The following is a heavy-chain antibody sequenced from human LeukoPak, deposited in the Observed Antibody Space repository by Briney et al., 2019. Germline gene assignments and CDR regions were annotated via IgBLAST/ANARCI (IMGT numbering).Heavy chain of an antibody. D-gene: IGHD5-18*01. Sequence: NPSGTLSLTCAVSGGSISSSNWWSWVRQPPGQGLEWIGEIYHSGSTNYNPSLKSRVTISVDKSKNQFSLKLSSVTAADTAVYYCARGLSGGYRYGYHGRGGAFDYWGQGTLVTVSS. J-gene: IGHJ4*02. CDR3: ARGLSGGYRYGYHGRGGAFDY. V-gene: IGHV4-4*02. CDR2: IYHSGST. CDR1: GGSISSSNW.